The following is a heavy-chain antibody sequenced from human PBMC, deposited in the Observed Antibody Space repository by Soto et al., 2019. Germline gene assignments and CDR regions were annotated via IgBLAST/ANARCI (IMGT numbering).Heavy chain of an antibody. CDR2: ISGSGGST. V-gene: IGHV3-23*01. CDR1: GFTFSSYA. J-gene: IGHJ6*03. D-gene: IGHD2-2*01. CDR3: AKENRLVVSAAKKVHYYYYMDV. Sequence: GGSLRLSCAASGFTFSSYAMSWVRQAPGKGLEGVSAISGSGGSTYYADSVKGRFTISRDNSKNTLYLQMNSLRAEDTAVYYCAKENRLVVSAAKKVHYYYYMDVWAKGTTVTVSS.